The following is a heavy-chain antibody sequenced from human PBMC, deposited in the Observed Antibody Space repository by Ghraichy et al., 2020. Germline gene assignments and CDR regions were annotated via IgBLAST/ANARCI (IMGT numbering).Heavy chain of an antibody. D-gene: IGHD3-16*02. Sequence: GESLNISCAGSGFIFSEYWMHWVRQVPRKGLVWVSRVNSDGSSTTYADSVKGRFTISRDNVKNKMYLQMNSLRAEDTAVYYCVISRPDFDHWGQGTLVTVSS. CDR1: GFIFSEYW. CDR2: VNSDGSST. V-gene: IGHV3-74*01. J-gene: IGHJ4*02. CDR3: VISRPDFDH.